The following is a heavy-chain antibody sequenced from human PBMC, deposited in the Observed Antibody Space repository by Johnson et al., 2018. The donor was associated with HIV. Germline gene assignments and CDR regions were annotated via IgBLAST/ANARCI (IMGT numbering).Heavy chain of an antibody. V-gene: IGHV3-7*03. Sequence: VQLVESGGGLVQPGGSLRLSCAASGFTFSSYAMSWVRQAPGKGLEWVANIKQDGSEKYYVDSVKGRFTISRDNAKNSLYLQMNSLRAEDTAVYYCARGPAGTVTTGNDAFDIWGQGTMVTVSS. CDR3: ARGPAGTVTTGNDAFDI. CDR1: GFTFSSYA. J-gene: IGHJ3*02. D-gene: IGHD4-17*01. CDR2: IKQDGSEK.